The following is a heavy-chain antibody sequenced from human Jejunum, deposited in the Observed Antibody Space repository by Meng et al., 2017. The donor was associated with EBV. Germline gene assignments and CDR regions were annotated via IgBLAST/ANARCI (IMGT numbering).Heavy chain of an antibody. CDR1: GASTSSSHW. J-gene: IGHJ4*02. Sequence: QVQLQESGPGLVEPSGTLSLTCAVSGASTSSSHWWSWVRQPPGKGLEWIGEMHPGGSTNYNPSLKSRVTISVDNSKNQFSLKLTSVTAADTAVYYCAKSNDYSLNSWGQGTLVTVSS. CDR3: AKSNDYSLNS. D-gene: IGHD4-11*01. V-gene: IGHV4-4*02. CDR2: MHPGGST.